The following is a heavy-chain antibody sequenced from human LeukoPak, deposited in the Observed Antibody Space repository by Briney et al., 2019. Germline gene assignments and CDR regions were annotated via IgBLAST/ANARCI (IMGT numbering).Heavy chain of an antibody. CDR2: ISTTSSYT. CDR3: ARWYFHCNNATCYGGDF. D-gene: IGHD2-2*01. Sequence: PGGSLRLSCAASGFSFNNYSMNWVRQAPGKGLEWVSSISTTSSYTYYADSLKGRFTISRDNAKSSLYLQMNSLRAEDTAVYYCARWYFHCNNATCYGGDFWGQGTLVTVSS. CDR1: GFSFNNYS. V-gene: IGHV3-21*01. J-gene: IGHJ4*02.